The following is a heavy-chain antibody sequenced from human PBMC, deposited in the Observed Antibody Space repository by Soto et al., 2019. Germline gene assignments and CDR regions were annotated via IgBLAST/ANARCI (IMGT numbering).Heavy chain of an antibody. CDR3: AKLAGYCSGTSCYGHYAMDD. V-gene: IGHV4-39*01. CDR1: SGSMSSSLNH. CDR2: INYSGST. Sequence: QLQLQEAGPGLVKPSETLSLTCIVSSGSMSSSLNHWGWIRQPPGKGLEWIGNINYSGSTYYNPSLQSRLTISVDTSNNQFSLTLSSVTAADTAVYYCAKLAGYCSGTSCYGHYAMDDWGQGTTVTVSS. D-gene: IGHD2-2*01. J-gene: IGHJ6*02.